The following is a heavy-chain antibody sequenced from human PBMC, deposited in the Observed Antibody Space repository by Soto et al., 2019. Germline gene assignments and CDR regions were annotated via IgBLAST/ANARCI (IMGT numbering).Heavy chain of an antibody. J-gene: IGHJ5*02. Sequence: QVQLVESGGGVVQPGRSLRLSCEASGFIFSSYGMHWVRQAPGKGPEWVAVIWYDGSNKNYADSVKGRFTITRDNSKNTLYLQMNSLRAEDTAVYYCASSISWGQGTLVTVSS. CDR2: IWYDGSNK. CDR3: ASSIS. V-gene: IGHV3-33*01. CDR1: GFIFSSYG.